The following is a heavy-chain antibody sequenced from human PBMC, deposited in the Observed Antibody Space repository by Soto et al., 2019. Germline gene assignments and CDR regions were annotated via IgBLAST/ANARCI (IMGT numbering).Heavy chain of an antibody. CDR2: IYYSGST. CDR1: GGSISSGDYY. J-gene: IGHJ4*02. V-gene: IGHV4-30-4*01. Sequence: SETLSLTCTVSGGSISSGDYYWSWIRQPPGKGLEWIGYIYYSGSTYYNPSLKSRVTISVDTSKNQFSLKLSSVTAADTAVYYCAKDRGDCSGGSCYTHYFDYWGQGTLVTVSS. CDR3: AKDRGDCSGGSCYTHYFDY. D-gene: IGHD2-15*01.